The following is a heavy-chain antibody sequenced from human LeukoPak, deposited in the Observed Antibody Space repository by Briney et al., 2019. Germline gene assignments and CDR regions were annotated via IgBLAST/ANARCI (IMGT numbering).Heavy chain of an antibody. Sequence: GESLKISCKGSGYTFDTYWIGWVRHMPGKGLEWMGMIYPGDSDTRYSPSFQGQVTISADKSISTAYLQWSSLKASDTAMYYCARRYYDILTGYTTFDPWGQGTLVTVSS. CDR3: ARRYYDILTGYTTFDP. CDR2: IYPGDSDT. CDR1: GYTFDTYW. J-gene: IGHJ5*02. D-gene: IGHD3-9*01. V-gene: IGHV5-51*01.